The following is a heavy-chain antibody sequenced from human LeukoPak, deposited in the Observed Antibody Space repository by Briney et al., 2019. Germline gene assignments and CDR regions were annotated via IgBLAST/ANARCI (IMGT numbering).Heavy chain of an antibody. D-gene: IGHD4-17*01. CDR2: IYSGGST. CDR1: GFTVSSNY. Sequence: PGGSLRLSCAASGFTVSSNYMSWVRQAPGKGLEWVSVIYSGGSTYYADSVKGRFTISRDNSKNTLYLQMNSLRAEDTAVYYCAREPLRNNDYDFIWGQGTMVTVSS. J-gene: IGHJ3*02. CDR3: AREPLRNNDYDFI. V-gene: IGHV3-66*01.